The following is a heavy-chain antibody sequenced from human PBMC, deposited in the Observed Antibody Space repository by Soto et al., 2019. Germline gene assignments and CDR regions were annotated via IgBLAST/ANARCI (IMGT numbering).Heavy chain of an antibody. CDR2: IDPSDSYT. J-gene: IGHJ3*02. D-gene: IGHD1-26*01. CDR3: ASPRIVGATVAFDI. CDR1: GYSFTSYW. V-gene: IGHV5-10-1*01. Sequence: PGESLKISCKGSGYSFTSYWISWVRQMPGKGLEWMGRIDPSDSYTNYSPPFQGHVTISADESISTAYLQWSSLKASDTAMYYCASPRIVGATVAFDIWGQGTMVTVSS.